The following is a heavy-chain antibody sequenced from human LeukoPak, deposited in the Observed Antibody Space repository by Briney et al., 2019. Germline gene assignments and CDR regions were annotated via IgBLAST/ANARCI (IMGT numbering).Heavy chain of an antibody. Sequence: ASVKVSCKASGYTFTGYYMHWVRQAPGQGLASMGRINPNSGGTNYAQKFQGRVTMTRDTSISTAYMELSRLRSDDTAVYYCARDHRGSYLFDYWGQGTLVTVSS. D-gene: IGHD1-26*01. V-gene: IGHV1-2*06. J-gene: IGHJ4*02. CDR2: INPNSGGT. CDR1: GYTFTGYY. CDR3: ARDHRGSYLFDY.